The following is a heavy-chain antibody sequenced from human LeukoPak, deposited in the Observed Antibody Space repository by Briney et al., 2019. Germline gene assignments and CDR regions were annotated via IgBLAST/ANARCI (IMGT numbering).Heavy chain of an antibody. CDR3: ARGGDIVRKGFDY. J-gene: IGHJ4*02. V-gene: IGHV4-61*01. CDR1: GGSISSGSYY. D-gene: IGHD2-15*01. CDR2: IYYSGST. Sequence: PSQTLSLTCTVSGGSISSGSYYWSWIRQPPGKGLEWIGYIYYSGSTNYNPSLKSRVTISVDTSKNQFSLKLSSVTAADTAVYYCARGGDIVRKGFDYWGQGTLVTVSS.